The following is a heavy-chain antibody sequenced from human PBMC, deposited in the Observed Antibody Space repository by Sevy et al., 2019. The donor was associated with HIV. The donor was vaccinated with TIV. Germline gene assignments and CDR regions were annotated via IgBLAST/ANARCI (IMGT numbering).Heavy chain of an antibody. CDR1: GFTFSSYP. J-gene: IGHJ3*01. Sequence: GGSLRLSCAASGFTFSSYPMHWVRQAPGKGLEWVSFISFDGTVKYYADSVKGRFTITRDNSKNTLFLQMNGLRSEDTAFYYCVRETTMVPRGAFDFWGQGTMVTVSS. CDR3: VRETTMVPRGAFDF. V-gene: IGHV3-30-3*01. CDR2: ISFDGTVK. D-gene: IGHD3-10*01.